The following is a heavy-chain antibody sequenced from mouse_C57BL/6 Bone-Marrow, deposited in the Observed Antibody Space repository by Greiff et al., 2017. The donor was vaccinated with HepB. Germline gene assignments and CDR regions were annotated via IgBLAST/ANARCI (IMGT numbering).Heavy chain of an antibody. CDR3: ARCDYYGSPFDY. V-gene: IGHV1-42*01. CDR2: INPSTGGT. J-gene: IGHJ2*01. Sequence: EVQLQQSGPELVKPGASVKISCKASGYSFTGYYMNWVKQSPEKSLEWIGEINPSTGGTTYNQKFKAKATLTVDKSSSTAYMQLKSLTSEDSEVYYCARCDYYGSPFDYWGQGTTLTVSS. D-gene: IGHD1-1*01. CDR1: GYSFTGYY.